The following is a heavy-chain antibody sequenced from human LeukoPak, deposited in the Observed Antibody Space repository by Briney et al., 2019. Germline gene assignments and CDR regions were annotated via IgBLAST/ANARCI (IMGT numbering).Heavy chain of an antibody. D-gene: IGHD3-22*01. Sequence: GGPLRLSCAASGFTFSSYEMNWVRQAPGKGLEWVSYISSSGSTIYYADSVKGRFTISRDNAKNSLYLQMNSLRAEDTAVYYCAREYYDSSGYYFDYWGQGTLVTVSS. CDR1: GFTFSSYE. CDR2: ISSSGSTI. V-gene: IGHV3-48*03. CDR3: AREYYDSSGYYFDY. J-gene: IGHJ4*02.